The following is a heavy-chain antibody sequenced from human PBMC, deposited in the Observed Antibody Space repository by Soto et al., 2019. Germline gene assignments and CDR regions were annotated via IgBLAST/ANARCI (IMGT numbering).Heavy chain of an antibody. V-gene: IGHV4-34*01. D-gene: IGHD4-4*01. CDR2: INHSGST. CDR1: GGSFSGYY. Sequence: PSETLSLTCAVYGGSFSGYYWSWIRQPPGKGLEWIGEINHSGSTNYNPSLKSRVTISVDTSKNQFSLKLSSVTAADTAVYYCARWEMNTVTTNNWFDPWGQGTLVTVSS. CDR3: ARWEMNTVTTNNWFDP. J-gene: IGHJ5*02.